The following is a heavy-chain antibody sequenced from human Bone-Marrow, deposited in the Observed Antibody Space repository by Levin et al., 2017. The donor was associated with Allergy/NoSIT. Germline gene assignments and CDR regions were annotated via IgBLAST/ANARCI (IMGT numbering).Heavy chain of an antibody. CDR3: ARLPSSTSRLDL. Sequence: HSQTLSLTCTVLGVSVSSSTYHWAWIRQPPGKGLEWIATISSSANTYYNPTLKSRVTISVDTSENRFSLDLTSVTAADTASYYCARLPSSTSRLDLWGQGLLVTVSS. J-gene: IGHJ1*01. V-gene: IGHV4-39*02. CDR1: GVSVSSSTYH. CDR2: ISSSANT. D-gene: IGHD2-2*01.